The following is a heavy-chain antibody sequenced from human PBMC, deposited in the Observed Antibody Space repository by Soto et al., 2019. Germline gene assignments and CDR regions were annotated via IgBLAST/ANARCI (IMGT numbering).Heavy chain of an antibody. D-gene: IGHD2-15*01. CDR1: GFTFSSYA. J-gene: IGHJ4*02. CDR2: ISYDGSDK. V-gene: IGHV3-30-3*01. Sequence: PGGSLRLSCAASGFTFSSYAIHWGRQAPGKGLEWVAVISYDGSDKYYADSVKGRFTISRDNSKNTVYLQMNSLRAEDTAVYSCYSLGLEYWGQGTLVTVSS. CDR3: YSLGLEY.